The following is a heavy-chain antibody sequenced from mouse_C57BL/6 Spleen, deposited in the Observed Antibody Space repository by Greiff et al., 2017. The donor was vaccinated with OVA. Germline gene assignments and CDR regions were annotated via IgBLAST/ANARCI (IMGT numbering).Heavy chain of an antibody. CDR2: IHPNSGST. V-gene: IGHV1-64*01. CDR1: GYTFTSYW. D-gene: IGHD1-1*01. Sequence: QVQLQQPGAELVKPGASVKLSCKASGYTFTSYWMHWVKQRPGQGLEWIGMIHPNSGSTNYNEKFKSKATLTVDKSSSTAYRQLSSLTSEDSAVYYCARTTVVATRAMDYWGQGTSVTVSS. J-gene: IGHJ4*01. CDR3: ARTTVVATRAMDY.